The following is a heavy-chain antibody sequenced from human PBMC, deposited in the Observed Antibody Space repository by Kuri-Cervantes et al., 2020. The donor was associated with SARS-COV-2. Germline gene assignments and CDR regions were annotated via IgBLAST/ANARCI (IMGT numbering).Heavy chain of an antibody. CDR2: IYYSGST. CDR1: GGSISSSSYY. Sequence: SETLSLTCTVSGGSISSSSYYWGWIRQPPGKGLEWIGSIYYSGSTYYNPSLTSRVTISVDTSKNQFSLKLSSVTAADTAVYYCARAPQYSSRFDYWGQGTLVTVSS. V-gene: IGHV4-39*01. J-gene: IGHJ4*02. CDR3: ARAPQYSSRFDY. D-gene: IGHD6-13*01.